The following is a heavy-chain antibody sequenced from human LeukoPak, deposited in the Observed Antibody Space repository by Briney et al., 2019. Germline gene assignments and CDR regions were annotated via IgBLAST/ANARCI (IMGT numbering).Heavy chain of an antibody. CDR3: AKDRGQYCSSTSCYHYYFDY. J-gene: IGHJ4*02. D-gene: IGHD2-2*01. Sequence: PGGSLRLSCAASGFTFSSYGMHWVRQAPGKGPEWVAFIRYDGSNKYYADSVKGRFTISRDNSKNTLYLQMNSLRAEDTAVYYCAKDRGQYCSSTSCYHYYFDYWGQGTLVTVSS. CDR2: IRYDGSNK. CDR1: GFTFSSYG. V-gene: IGHV3-30*02.